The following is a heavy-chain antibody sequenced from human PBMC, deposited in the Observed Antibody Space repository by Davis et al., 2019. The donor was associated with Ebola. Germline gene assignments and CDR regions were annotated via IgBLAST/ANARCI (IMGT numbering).Heavy chain of an antibody. V-gene: IGHV4-34*01. CDR1: GGSFSGYY. CDR3: ARKYYDFWSGYV. Sequence: SQTLSLTCAVYGGSFSGYYWSWIRQPPGKGLEWIGEINHSGSTNYNPSLKSRVTISVDTSKNQFSLKLSSVTAADTAVYYCARKYYDFWSGYVWGQGTTVTVSS. D-gene: IGHD3-3*01. CDR2: INHSGST. J-gene: IGHJ6*02.